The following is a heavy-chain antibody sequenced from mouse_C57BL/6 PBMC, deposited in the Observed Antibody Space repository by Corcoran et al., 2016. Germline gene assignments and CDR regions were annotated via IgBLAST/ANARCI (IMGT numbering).Heavy chain of an antibody. CDR1: GYTFTTYG. V-gene: IGHV9-3*01. CDR3: ARTAQAKDY. Sequence: QIQLVQSGPELKKPGETVKISCKASGYTFTTYGMSWVKQAPGKGLKWMGWINTYSGVPTYADDFKGRFAFSLETSASTAYLQINNLKNEDTATYFCARTAQAKDYWGQGTTLTVS. D-gene: IGHD3-2*02. CDR2: INTYSGVP. J-gene: IGHJ2*01.